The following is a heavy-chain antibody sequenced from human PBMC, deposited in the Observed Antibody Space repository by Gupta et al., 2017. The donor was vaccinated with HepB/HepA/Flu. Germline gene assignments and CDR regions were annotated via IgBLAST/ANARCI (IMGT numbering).Heavy chain of an antibody. CDR3: TKDFDYAGGY. CDR1: GFTFSGSW. J-gene: IGHJ4*02. CDR2: IDGDGRMT. V-gene: IGHV3-74*01. D-gene: IGHD4-17*01. Sequence: EVQLVESGGGLVQPGGSLRLSCAASGFTFSGSWMHWVRQAPGEGPVWVSRIDGDGRMTGYTDSVKGRFTISRDNAKNTLYLQRNSLRAEDTAVYYCTKDFDYAGGYWGQGTLVTVSS.